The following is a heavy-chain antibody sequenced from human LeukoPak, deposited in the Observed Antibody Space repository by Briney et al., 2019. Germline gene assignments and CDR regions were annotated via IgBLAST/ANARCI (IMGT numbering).Heavy chain of an antibody. Sequence: GGSLRLSCVAPGFAFSDSAMSWVRLTAGNGLEWVSLSRADDYSTYYADSVKGRFTISRDNSKNTMYLQMNSLRAEDTAIYYCASRPSNTWAGPLDFWGQGTLVTVSS. D-gene: IGHD6-13*01. V-gene: IGHV3-23*01. CDR1: GFAFSDSA. CDR2: SRADDYST. CDR3: ASRPSNTWAGPLDF. J-gene: IGHJ4*02.